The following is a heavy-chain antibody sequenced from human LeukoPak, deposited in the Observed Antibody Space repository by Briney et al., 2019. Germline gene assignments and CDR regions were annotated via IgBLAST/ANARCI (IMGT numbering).Heavy chain of an antibody. Sequence: PGGSLRLSCAASGFTFSSYAMSWVRQAPGKGLEWVSAISGSGGSTYYADSVKGRFTISRDNSKNTLYLQMNSLRAEDTAVYYCAKDLQVDRLWLPRRTPFDYWGQGTLVTVSS. CDR2: ISGSGGST. CDR1: GFTFSSYA. CDR3: AKDLQVDRLWLPRRTPFDY. D-gene: IGHD5-18*01. J-gene: IGHJ4*02. V-gene: IGHV3-23*01.